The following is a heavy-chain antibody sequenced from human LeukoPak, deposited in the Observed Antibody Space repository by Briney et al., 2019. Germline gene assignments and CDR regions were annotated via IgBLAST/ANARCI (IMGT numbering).Heavy chain of an antibody. CDR2: ISSSGSTI. V-gene: IGHV3-48*04. Sequence: GGSLRLSCAASGFTFSSYWMSWVRQAPGKGLEWVSYISSSGSTIYYADSVKGRFTISRDNAKNSLYLQMNSLRAEDTAVYYCASSGVHAGFDYWGQGTLVTVSS. CDR1: GFTFSSYW. CDR3: ASSGVHAGFDY. D-gene: IGHD3-10*01. J-gene: IGHJ4*02.